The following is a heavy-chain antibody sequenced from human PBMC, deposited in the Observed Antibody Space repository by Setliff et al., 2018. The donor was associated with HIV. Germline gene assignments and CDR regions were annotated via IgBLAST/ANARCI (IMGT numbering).Heavy chain of an antibody. D-gene: IGHD4-17*01. CDR1: GGSISSSSYY. CDR2: IYYSGST. J-gene: IGHJ4*02. Sequence: PSETLSLTCTVSGGSISSSSYYWGWIRQPPGKGLEWIGSIYYSGSTYYNPSLKSRVTISVDTSKNQFSLKLSSVTAADTAVYYCARLRPDLVDYWGQGTLVTVSS. V-gene: IGHV4-39*01. CDR3: ARLRPDLVDY.